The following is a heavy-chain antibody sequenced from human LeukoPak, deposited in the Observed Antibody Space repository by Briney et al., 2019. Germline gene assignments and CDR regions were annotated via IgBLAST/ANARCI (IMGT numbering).Heavy chain of an antibody. J-gene: IGHJ4*02. CDR1: GVSINPYY. D-gene: IGHD3-16*02. CDR2: ISYSGST. V-gene: IGHV4-59*08. Sequence: SETLSLTCAVSGVSINPYYWSWIRQPPGRTLEWIAFISYSGSTNYNPSLQSRVTISVDTSKNQFSPRLSSVTAADTAVYYCARVHDYLWGSYRYFDYWGPGILVTVSS. CDR3: ARVHDYLWGSYRYFDY.